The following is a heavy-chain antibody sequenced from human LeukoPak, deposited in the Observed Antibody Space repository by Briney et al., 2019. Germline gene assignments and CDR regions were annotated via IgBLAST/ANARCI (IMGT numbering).Heavy chain of an antibody. CDR3: ARQSNVATRYVDY. J-gene: IGHJ4*02. Sequence: PSETLFLTCTVSGGSISSGGYYWSWIHQHPGKGLEWIGYIYYSGSTYYNPSLKSRVTISVDTSKNQFSLKLSSVTAADTAVYYCARQSNVATRYVDYWGQGTLVTVSS. V-gene: IGHV4-31*03. CDR1: GGSISSGGYY. CDR2: IYYSGST. D-gene: IGHD5-12*01.